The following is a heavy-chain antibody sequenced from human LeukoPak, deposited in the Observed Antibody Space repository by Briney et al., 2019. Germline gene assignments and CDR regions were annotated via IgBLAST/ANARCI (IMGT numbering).Heavy chain of an antibody. CDR2: INPNSGGT. CDR3: ARASRYSGYDFRNYYYYYYMDV. V-gene: IGHV1-2*02. CDR1: GYTFTGYY. Sequence: ASVKVSCKASGYTFTGYYMHWVRQAPGQGLEWMGWINPNSGGTNYAQKFQGRVTMTRDTSISTAYMELSRLRSDDTAVYYCARASRYSGYDFRNYYYYYYMDVWGKGTTVTVSS. D-gene: IGHD5-12*01. J-gene: IGHJ6*03.